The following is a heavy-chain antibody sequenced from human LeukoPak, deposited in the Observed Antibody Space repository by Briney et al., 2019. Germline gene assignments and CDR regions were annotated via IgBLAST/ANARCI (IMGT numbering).Heavy chain of an antibody. CDR2: ISSSGSTM. Sequence: GGSLRLSCAASGFTFNNFTMNWVRQAPGKGLEWVSYISSSGSTMYYADSVKGRFTISRDNAKNSLYLQMNSLRAEDTAVYYCARRAGAYSHPYDYWGQGTLVTVSS. V-gene: IGHV3-48*01. J-gene: IGHJ4*02. CDR1: GFTFNNFT. D-gene: IGHD4/OR15-4a*01. CDR3: ARRAGAYSHPYDY.